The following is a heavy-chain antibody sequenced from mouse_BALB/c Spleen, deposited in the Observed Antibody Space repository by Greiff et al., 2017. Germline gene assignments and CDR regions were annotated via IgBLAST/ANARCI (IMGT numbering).Heavy chain of an antibody. D-gene: IGHD2-4*01. J-gene: IGHJ4*01. V-gene: IGHV5-6-5*01. CDR3: ARGGPYDYDGGAMDY. CDR1: GFTFSDYY. Sequence: EVQLVESGGGLVKPGGSLKLSCAASGFTFSDYYMYWVRQTPEKRLEWVASISSGGSTYYPDSVKGRFTISRDNARNILYLQMSSLRSEDTAMYYCARGGPYDYDGGAMDYWGQGTSVTVSS. CDR2: ISSGGST.